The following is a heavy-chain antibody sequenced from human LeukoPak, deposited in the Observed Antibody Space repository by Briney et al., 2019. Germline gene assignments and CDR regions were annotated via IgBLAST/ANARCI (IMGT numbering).Heavy chain of an antibody. Sequence: PSQTLSLTCTVSGASIRSDTYYWNWIRQPPGKGLEWIGYISYSGNTYYNPSLESRVTISVDTSKNQFSLKLTSVTAADTAVYYCARVSCSSTSCNDPPDYWGQGTLVTVSS. CDR1: GASIRSDTYY. CDR2: ISYSGNT. J-gene: IGHJ4*02. V-gene: IGHV4-30-4*01. CDR3: ARVSCSSTSCNDPPDY. D-gene: IGHD2-2*01.